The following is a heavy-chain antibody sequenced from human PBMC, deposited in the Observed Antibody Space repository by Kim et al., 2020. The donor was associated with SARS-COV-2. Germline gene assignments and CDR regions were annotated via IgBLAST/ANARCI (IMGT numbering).Heavy chain of an antibody. J-gene: IGHJ4*02. Sequence: NPSLESRGTISGDTAKNRFSLKLTSVTAADTAVYYCAKTGRAATFHFDYWGQGTLVTVSS. V-gene: IGHV4-34*01. D-gene: IGHD1-26*01. CDR3: AKTGRAATFHFDY.